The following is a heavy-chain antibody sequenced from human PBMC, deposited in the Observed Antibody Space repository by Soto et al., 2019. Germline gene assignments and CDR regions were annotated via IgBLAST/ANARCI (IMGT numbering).Heavy chain of an antibody. Sequence: EVQLVESGGGLVQPGGSLRLSCAASGFTFSSYAMHWVRQAPGKGLEYVSAISRNGGSTYYANSVKGRFTISRDNSRNTLYLQMGSLRAEDMAVNYCARKKGITMIRGVILGSLDYWGQGTLVTVSS. J-gene: IGHJ4*02. CDR1: GFTFSSYA. D-gene: IGHD3-10*01. CDR3: ARKKGITMIRGVILGSLDY. V-gene: IGHV3-64*01. CDR2: ISRNGGST.